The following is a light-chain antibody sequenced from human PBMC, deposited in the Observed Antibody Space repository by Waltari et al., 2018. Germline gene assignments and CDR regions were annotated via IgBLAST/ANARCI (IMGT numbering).Light chain of an antibody. V-gene: IGKV3D-15*01. CDR1: RSVSSK. Sequence: EIVMVQSPATLSVSPGERATLSCRASRSVSSKLVWYQQKPGQSPRLLNNGASTRAPGIPARFSCSGSGTEYTHTISSLQSEDFAVYDCQQYDTWPYTFGQGTKLEIK. CDR3: QQYDTWPYT. CDR2: GAS. J-gene: IGKJ2*01.